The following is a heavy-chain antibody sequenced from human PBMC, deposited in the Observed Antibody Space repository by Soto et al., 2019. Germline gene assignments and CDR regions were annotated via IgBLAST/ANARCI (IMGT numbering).Heavy chain of an antibody. V-gene: IGHV3-23*01. J-gene: IGHJ4*02. D-gene: IGHD1-20*01. CDR3: AKPLYNWNRHTERVDYYFDY. Sequence: GGSLRLSCAASGFTFSSYAMSWVRQAPGKGLEWVSAISGSGGSTYYADSVKGRFTISRDNSKNTLYLQMNSLRAEDTAVYYCAKPLYNWNRHTERVDYYFDYWGQGTLVTVSS. CDR2: ISGSGGST. CDR1: GFTFSSYA.